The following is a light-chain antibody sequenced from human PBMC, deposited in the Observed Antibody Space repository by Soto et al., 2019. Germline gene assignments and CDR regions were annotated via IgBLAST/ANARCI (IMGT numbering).Light chain of an antibody. Sequence: QSALTQPASVSGSPGQSITISCTGSTNDIGRYNYVSWYQQHPAKAPKLLIYEVFNRPSGISNRFSGSKSDNTASLTISGLQAEDEGHYYSSSFPPPPPVVFGGGTKVT. CDR1: TNDIGRYNY. CDR3: SSFPPPPPVV. V-gene: IGLV2-14*01. CDR2: EVF. J-gene: IGLJ2*01.